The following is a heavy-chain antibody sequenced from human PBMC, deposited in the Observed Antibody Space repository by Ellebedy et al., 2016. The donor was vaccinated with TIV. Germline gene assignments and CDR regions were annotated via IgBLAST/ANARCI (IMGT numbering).Heavy chain of an antibody. CDR1: GFTVSSYW. CDR2: IKQDGSAK. V-gene: IGHV3-7*01. CDR3: ARRYMDV. J-gene: IGHJ6*03. Sequence: GGSLRLSXAASGFTVSSYWMQWVRQAPGKGLEWVANIKQDGSAKYYVDSVKGRFTISRDNAKNSVYLQMNNLRAEDTAVYYCARRYMDVWGKGTTVTVSS.